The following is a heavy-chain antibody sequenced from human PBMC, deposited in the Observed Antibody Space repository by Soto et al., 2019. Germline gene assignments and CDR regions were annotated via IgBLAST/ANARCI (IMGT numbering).Heavy chain of an antibody. V-gene: IGHV4-30-4*08. Sequence: QVQLQQSGPGLVKPSQTLSLTCTVSGGSISSDNYHWTWIRQSPGKGVEWIGYIYYSGSIFYNPSFKSRVTISVDTSKNQFSLQLSSVTAADTAVYFCAREDDGGDRDYYGLDVWGQGTTVTVSS. J-gene: IGHJ6*02. D-gene: IGHD2-21*02. CDR3: AREDDGGDRDYYGLDV. CDR2: IYYSGSI. CDR1: GGSISSDNYH.